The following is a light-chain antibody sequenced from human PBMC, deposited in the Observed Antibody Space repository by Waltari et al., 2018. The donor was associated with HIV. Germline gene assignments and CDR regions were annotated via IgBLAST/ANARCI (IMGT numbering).Light chain of an antibody. CDR2: SNS. CDR3: ATWDDTLDGPV. V-gene: IGLV1-44*01. J-gene: IGLJ3*02. CDR1: PSNIGSNP. Sequence: QSVFTQSPSASGTPGQRVTLSCSGGPSNIGSNPVSWYQQVPGTAPQLFMFSNSLRPSGVPDRFSGSKSGTSASLAISGLQSEDEADYYCATWDDTLDGPVFGGGTRLTVL.